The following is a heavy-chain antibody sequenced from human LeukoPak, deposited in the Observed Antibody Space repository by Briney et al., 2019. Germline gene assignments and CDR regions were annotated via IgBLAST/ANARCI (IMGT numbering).Heavy chain of an antibody. CDR1: GGSISNYY. CDR2: IYYSGNT. CDR3: ARGSRYDSSGYYETIFDY. D-gene: IGHD3-22*01. J-gene: IGHJ4*02. V-gene: IGHV4-59*08. Sequence: SETLSLTCTVSGGSISNYYWSWIRQPPGKGLEWIGYIYYSGNTHYNPSLKSRVTISVDTSKNQFSLKLSSVTAADTDVCYCARGSRYDSSGYYETIFDYWGQGTLVTVSS.